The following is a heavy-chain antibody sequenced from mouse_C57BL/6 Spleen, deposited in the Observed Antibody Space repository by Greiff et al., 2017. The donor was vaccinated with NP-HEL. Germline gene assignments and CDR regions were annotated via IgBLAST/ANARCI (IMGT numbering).Heavy chain of an antibody. CDR2: IDPEDGDT. Sequence: VHVKQSGAELVRPGASVKLSCTASGFNIKDYYMHWVKQRPEQGLEWIGRIDPEDGDTEYAPKFQGKATMTADTSSNTAYLQLSSLTSEDTAVYYCTTEAQATFAYWGQGTLVTVSA. D-gene: IGHD3-2*02. CDR1: GFNIKDYY. V-gene: IGHV14-1*01. CDR3: TTEAQATFAY. J-gene: IGHJ3*01.